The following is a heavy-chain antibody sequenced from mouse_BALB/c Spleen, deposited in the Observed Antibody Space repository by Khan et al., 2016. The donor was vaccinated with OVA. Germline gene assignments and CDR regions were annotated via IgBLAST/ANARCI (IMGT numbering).Heavy chain of an antibody. CDR2: INPHIGET. CDR3: ARKNGSDFDY. CDR1: GYSFTGYF. D-gene: IGHD1-1*01. Sequence: VQLKQSGPELVKPGASVKISCKASGYSFTGYFMNWVMQSHGKSLEWIGRINPHIGETLYNQKFKGKATLTVDESSRTAHMELRSLASEDSAVYECARKNGSDFDYWGQGTTLTVSS. V-gene: IGHV1-20*02. J-gene: IGHJ2*01.